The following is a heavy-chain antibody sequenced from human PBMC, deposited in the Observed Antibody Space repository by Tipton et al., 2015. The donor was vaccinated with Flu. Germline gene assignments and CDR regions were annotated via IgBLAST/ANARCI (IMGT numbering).Heavy chain of an antibody. CDR3: ARRGGSGSYRGWFDY. D-gene: IGHD1-26*01. V-gene: IGHV3-48*03. J-gene: IGHJ4*02. CDR2: ISSSGSTI. Sequence: SLRLSCAASGFTFSSYEMNWVRQAPGKGLEWVSYISSSGSTIYYADSVKGRFTISRDNAKNSLYLQMISLRAEDTAVYYCARRGGSGSYRGWFDYWGQGTLVTVSS. CDR1: GFTFSSYE.